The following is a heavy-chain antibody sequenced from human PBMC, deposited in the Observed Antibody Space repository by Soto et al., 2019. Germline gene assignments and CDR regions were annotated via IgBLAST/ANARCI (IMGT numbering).Heavy chain of an antibody. Sequence: ASVKVSCKASGDTFTTYDINWVRQATGHGLEWMGWINPNSGNIGYAQRFQGRATMTRDTAIRTAYMEVSSLRSDDTAVYYCARGRASGSYYLLDYWGQGTLVTVSS. D-gene: IGHD3-10*01. J-gene: IGHJ4*02. CDR3: ARGRASGSYYLLDY. CDR2: INPNSGNI. CDR1: GDTFTTYD. V-gene: IGHV1-8*01.